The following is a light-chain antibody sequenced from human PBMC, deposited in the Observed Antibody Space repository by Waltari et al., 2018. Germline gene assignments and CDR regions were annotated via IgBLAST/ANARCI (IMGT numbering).Light chain of an antibody. CDR1: QSVSSY. Sequence: EIVLPQSPATLSLSPGERSPLSSRASQSVSSYLAWYQQKRGQAPRLLIYGASNRATGIPARFSGSGSGTDFTLTISTLEPEDFAVYYCQQRSNWPLTFGGGTKVEIK. J-gene: IGKJ4*01. CDR2: GAS. V-gene: IGKV3-11*01. CDR3: QQRSNWPLT.